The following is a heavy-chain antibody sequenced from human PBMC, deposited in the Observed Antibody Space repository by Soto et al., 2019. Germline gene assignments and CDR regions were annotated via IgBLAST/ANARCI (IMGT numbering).Heavy chain of an antibody. D-gene: IGHD5-12*01. Sequence: QVQLQESGPGLVKPSETLSLTCTVSGGSISSYYWSWIRQPPGKGLEWIGYIYYSGSTNYNPSLNSRVTISGDTSKSQFSLKLSSVTAADTAVYYCARHGYSGYDWEHNWFDPWGQGTLVTVSS. CDR1: GGSISSYY. CDR3: ARHGYSGYDWEHNWFDP. J-gene: IGHJ5*02. CDR2: IYYSGST. V-gene: IGHV4-59*08.